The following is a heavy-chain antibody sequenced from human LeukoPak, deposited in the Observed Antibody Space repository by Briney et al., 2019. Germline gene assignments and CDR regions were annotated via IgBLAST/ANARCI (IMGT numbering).Heavy chain of an antibody. Sequence: GGSLRLSRAASGFTFSDYYMSWIRQAPGKGLEWVSCISSSGTTMYYADSAEGRFTISRDNAKNSLYLQINSLTVEDTAVYYCARDGGTYYDLCSGWVYWGQGALVTVSS. D-gene: IGHD3-3*01. CDR3: ARDGGTYYDLCSGWVY. CDR2: ISSSGTTM. V-gene: IGHV3-11*04. J-gene: IGHJ4*02. CDR1: GFTFSDYY.